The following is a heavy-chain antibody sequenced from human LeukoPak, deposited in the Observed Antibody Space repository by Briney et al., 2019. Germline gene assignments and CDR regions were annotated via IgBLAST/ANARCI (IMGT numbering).Heavy chain of an antibody. CDR2: ISAYNGNT. CDR1: GYTFTSYG. J-gene: IGHJ3*02. Sequence: ASVKVSCKASGYTFTSYGISWVRQAPGQGLEWMGWISAYNGNTNYAQELQGRVTMTTDTSTSTAYMELRSLRSDDTAVYYCARDLYCSGGSCYKGAAFDIWGQGTMVTVSS. V-gene: IGHV1-18*01. CDR3: ARDLYCSGGSCYKGAAFDI. D-gene: IGHD2-15*01.